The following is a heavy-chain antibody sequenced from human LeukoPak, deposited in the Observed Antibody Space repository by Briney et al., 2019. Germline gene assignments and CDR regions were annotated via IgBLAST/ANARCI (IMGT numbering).Heavy chain of an antibody. CDR3: ARDPHPRSGYPDY. J-gene: IGHJ4*02. V-gene: IGHV1-69*04. CDR1: GGTFSSYA. Sequence: GVSVKVSCKASGGTFSSYAISWVRQAPGQGLEWMGRIIPILGIANYAQKFQGRVTITADKSTSTAYMELSSLRSEDTAVYYCARDPHPRSGYPDYWGQGTLVTVSS. D-gene: IGHD3-22*01. CDR2: IIPILGIA.